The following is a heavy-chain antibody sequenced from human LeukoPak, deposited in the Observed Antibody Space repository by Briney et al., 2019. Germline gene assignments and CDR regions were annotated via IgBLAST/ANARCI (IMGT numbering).Heavy chain of an antibody. V-gene: IGHV3-30*04. CDR1: GFTFSSYA. D-gene: IGHD4-23*01. CDR3: ARVFGGTSY. Sequence: PGRSLRLSCAASGFTFSSYAMHWVRQAPGKGLEWVAVISYDGSNKYYADSVKGRFTISRDNSKNTLYLQMSSLRAEDTAVYYCARVFGGTSYWGQGTLVTVSS. CDR2: ISYDGSNK. J-gene: IGHJ4*02.